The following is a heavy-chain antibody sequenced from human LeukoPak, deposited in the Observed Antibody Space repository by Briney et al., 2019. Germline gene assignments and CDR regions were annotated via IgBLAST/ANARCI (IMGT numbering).Heavy chain of an antibody. J-gene: IGHJ4*02. D-gene: IGHD3-10*01. CDR1: GFTFSSYG. CDR3: ARDYYGSGFGY. CDR2: ISGSGGST. V-gene: IGHV3-23*01. Sequence: GGSLRLSCAASGFTFSSYGMSWVRQAPGKGLEWVSAISGSGGSTYYADSVKGRFTISRDNSKNTLYLQMNSLRAEDTAVYYCARDYYGSGFGYWGQGTLVTVSS.